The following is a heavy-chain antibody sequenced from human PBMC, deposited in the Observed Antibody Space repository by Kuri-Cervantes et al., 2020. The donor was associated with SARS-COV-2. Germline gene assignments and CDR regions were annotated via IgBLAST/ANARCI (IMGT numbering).Heavy chain of an antibody. V-gene: IGHV3-23*01. Sequence: GESLKISCAASGFTFSSYAMSWVRQAPGKGLEWVSAISGSGGSTYYADSVKGRFTISRDNSKNTLYLQMNSLSAEDTAVYYCAKESLAQTTVTTWDDAFDIWGQGTMVTVSS. CDR2: ISGSGGST. D-gene: IGHD4-17*01. CDR3: AKESLAQTTVTTWDDAFDI. J-gene: IGHJ3*02. CDR1: GFTFSSYA.